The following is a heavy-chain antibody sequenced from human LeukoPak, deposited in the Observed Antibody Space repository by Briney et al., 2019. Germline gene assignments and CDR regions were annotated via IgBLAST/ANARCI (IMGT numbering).Heavy chain of an antibody. V-gene: IGHV3-23*01. CDR2: ISASGYST. J-gene: IGHJ4*02. CDR1: GFTFSSYA. Sequence: GGSLRLSCAASGFTFSSYAMSWVRQAPGKGLEWVSAISASGYSTYYADSVKGRFTISRDNSKKTLYLQMDSLRAEDTAIFYCAKDVYNWNFYFDYWGQGTLVTVSS. CDR3: AKDVYNWNFYFDY. D-gene: IGHD1-7*01.